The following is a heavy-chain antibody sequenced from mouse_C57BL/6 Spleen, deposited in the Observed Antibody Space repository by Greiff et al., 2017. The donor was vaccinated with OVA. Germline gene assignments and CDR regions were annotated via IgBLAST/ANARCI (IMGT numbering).Heavy chain of an antibody. CDR2: IDPNSGGT. J-gene: IGHJ4*01. Sequence: QVQLQQPGAELVKPGASVKLSCKASGYTFTSYWMHWVKQRPGRGLEWIGRIDPNSGGTKYNEQFKSKATLTVDKPSSTAYMQLSSLTSEDSAVYYCARPSYYGSSYYSMDYWGQGTSVTVSS. CDR3: ARPSYYGSSYYSMDY. V-gene: IGHV1-72*01. D-gene: IGHD1-1*01. CDR1: GYTFTSYW.